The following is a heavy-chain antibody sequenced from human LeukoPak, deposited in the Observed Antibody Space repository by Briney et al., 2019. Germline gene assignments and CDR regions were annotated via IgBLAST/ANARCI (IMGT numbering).Heavy chain of an antibody. J-gene: IGHJ5*02. CDR1: GYTFTTYA. CDR3: ARFTMTRGWFDP. Sequence: PWASVKVSCKASGYTFTTYAMHWVRQAPGQRLEWMGWINAGNGNTKYSQKFQGRVIITRDTSASKAYMELRSLRSEDTAIYYCARFTMTRGWFDPWGQGTLVIVSS. V-gene: IGHV1-3*01. CDR2: INAGNGNT. D-gene: IGHD3-22*01.